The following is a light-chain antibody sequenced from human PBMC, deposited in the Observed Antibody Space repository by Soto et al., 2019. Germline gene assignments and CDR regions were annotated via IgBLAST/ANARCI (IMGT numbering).Light chain of an antibody. J-gene: IGLJ1*01. Sequence: QSALTQPASVSGSPGQSITISCTGTSSDVGYYNYVSWYQQRPGKALQLMIYEVSFRPSGVSIRFSGSISGNTASLTISGLQAEDEADYYCCSYTSSSTLVFGIGTKLTVL. V-gene: IGLV2-14*01. CDR1: SSDVGYYNY. CDR2: EVS. CDR3: CSYTSSSTLV.